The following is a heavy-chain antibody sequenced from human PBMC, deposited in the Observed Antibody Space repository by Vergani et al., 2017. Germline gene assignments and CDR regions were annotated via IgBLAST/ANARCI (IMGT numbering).Heavy chain of an antibody. CDR3: ARALSRGWSKSAFDI. V-gene: IGHV1-46*01. J-gene: IGHJ3*02. Sequence: QVQLVQSGAEVKKPGASVKVSCKASGYTFTSYYMHWVRQAPGQGLEWMGIINPSGGSTSYAQKFQGRVTMTTDTSTSTAYMELRSLRSDDTAVYYCARALSRGWSKSAFDIWGQGTMVTVSS. CDR1: GYTFTSYY. CDR2: INPSGGST. D-gene: IGHD6-19*01.